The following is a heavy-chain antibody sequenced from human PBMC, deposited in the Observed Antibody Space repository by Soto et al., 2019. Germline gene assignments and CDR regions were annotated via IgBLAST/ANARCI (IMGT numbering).Heavy chain of an antibody. Sequence: GESLKISCKGSGYSFTSYWISWVRQMPGKGLEWMGRIDPSDSYTNYSPSFQGHVTISADKSSSTAYLQWSSLKASDTAMYYCASLSYYSQFWAPTLHYYGMDVGGQGTTVTVSS. CDR3: ASLSYYSQFWAPTLHYYGMDV. V-gene: IGHV5-10-1*01. CDR1: GYSFTSYW. CDR2: IDPSDSYT. J-gene: IGHJ6*02. D-gene: IGHD3-10*01.